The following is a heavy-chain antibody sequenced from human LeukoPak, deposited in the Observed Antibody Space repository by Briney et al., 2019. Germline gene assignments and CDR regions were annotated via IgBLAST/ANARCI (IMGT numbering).Heavy chain of an antibody. V-gene: IGHV3-33*08. CDR2: IWYDGSNK. D-gene: IGHD2-15*01. J-gene: IGHJ4*02. Sequence: GGSLRLSCVASGFTFSSYWMHWVRQAPGKGLEWVAVIWYDGSNKYYADSVKGRFTISRDNSKNTLYLQMNSLRAEDTAVYYCAREFRGSPYYFDYWGQGTLVTVSS. CDR1: GFTFSSYW. CDR3: AREFRGSPYYFDY.